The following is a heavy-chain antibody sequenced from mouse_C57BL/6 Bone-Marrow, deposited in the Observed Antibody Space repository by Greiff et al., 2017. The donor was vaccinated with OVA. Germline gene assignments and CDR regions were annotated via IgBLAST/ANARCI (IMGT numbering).Heavy chain of an antibody. CDR3: ARRDYPFYYAMDY. CDR2: IYPGDGDT. J-gene: IGHJ4*01. CDR1: GYAFSSSW. V-gene: IGHV1-82*01. Sequence: VQLQQSGPELVKPGASVKISCKASGYAFSSSWMNWVKQRPGKGLEWIGRIYPGDGDTNYNGKFKGKATLTADKSSSTAYMQLSSLTSEDSAVYCCARRDYPFYYAMDYWGQGTSVTVSS. D-gene: IGHD2-4*01.